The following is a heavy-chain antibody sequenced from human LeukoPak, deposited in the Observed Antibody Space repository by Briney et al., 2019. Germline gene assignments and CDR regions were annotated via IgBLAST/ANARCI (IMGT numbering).Heavy chain of an antibody. J-gene: IGHJ4*02. CDR3: ARGLWQDTAMVYFDY. CDR1: GFTFSGSA. Sequence: GGSLRLSCAASGFTFSGSAMHWVRQASGKGLEWVGRIRSKANSYATAYAASVKGRFTISRDDSKNTAYLQMNSLKTEDTAVYYCARGLWQDTAMVYFDYWGQGTLVTVSS. D-gene: IGHD5-18*01. CDR2: IRSKANSYAT. V-gene: IGHV3-73*01.